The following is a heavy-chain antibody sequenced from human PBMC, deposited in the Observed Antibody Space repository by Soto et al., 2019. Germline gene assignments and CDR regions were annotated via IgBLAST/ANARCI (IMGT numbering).Heavy chain of an antibody. J-gene: IGHJ4*02. V-gene: IGHV3-23*01. D-gene: IGHD2-2*01. Sequence: HPGESLRLSCAASGFTFSSYAMSWVRQAPGKGLEWVSAISGSGGSTYYADSVKGRFTISRDNSKSTLYLQMNSLRAEDTAVYYCAKLPSQPAHFDYWGQGTLVTVSS. CDR3: AKLPSQPAHFDY. CDR2: ISGSGGST. CDR1: GFTFSSYA.